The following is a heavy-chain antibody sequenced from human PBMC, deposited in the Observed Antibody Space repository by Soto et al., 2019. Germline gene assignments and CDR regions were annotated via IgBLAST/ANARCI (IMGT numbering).Heavy chain of an antibody. CDR2: ISAYNGNT. CDR3: ARDHWQQPADYYYGMDV. J-gene: IGHJ6*02. CDR1: GYTFTSYG. V-gene: IGHV1-18*01. D-gene: IGHD6-13*01. Sequence: GASVKVSCKASGYTFTSYGISWVRQAPGQGLEWMGWISAYNGNTNYAQKLQGRVTMTTDTSTSTAYMELSSLRSEDTAVYYCARDHWQQPADYYYGMDVWGQGTTVTVSS.